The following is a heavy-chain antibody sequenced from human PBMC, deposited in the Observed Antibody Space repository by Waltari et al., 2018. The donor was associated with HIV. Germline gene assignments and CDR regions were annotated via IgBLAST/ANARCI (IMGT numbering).Heavy chain of an antibody. CDR1: GFTFSFYW. CDR2: INQAGTER. J-gene: IGHJ4*02. V-gene: IGHV3-7*01. D-gene: IGHD3-10*01. Sequence: EVRLVESGGGWVQPGGSLTLTCETSGFTFSFYWLSWVRQAPGKGLEWVANINQAGTERHYVESVRGRVTISRDNGKRSSFLQMNSLSVEDTAVYYCATTHGSGDFDNDFDYWGQGTLV. CDR3: ATTHGSGDFDNDFDY.